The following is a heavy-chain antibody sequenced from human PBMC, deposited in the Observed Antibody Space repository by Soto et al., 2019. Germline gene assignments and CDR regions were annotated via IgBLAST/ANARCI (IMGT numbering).Heavy chain of an antibody. CDR3: ARVAINYYYEDV. V-gene: IGHV3-74*01. CDR1: GFTFSDYW. CDR2: IKRDGSTT. Sequence: GGSLRLSCAASGFTFSDYWMHCVRQAPGKGLEWVSRIKRDGSTTNYADSVKGRFTISRDNAKNTLYLEMNSLRVEDTADYYCARVAINYYYEDVWGKATTVTISS. J-gene: IGHJ6*03.